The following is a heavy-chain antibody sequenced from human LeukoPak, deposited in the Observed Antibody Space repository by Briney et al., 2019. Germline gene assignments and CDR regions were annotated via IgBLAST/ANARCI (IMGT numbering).Heavy chain of an antibody. Sequence: SVKVSCKASGGTFSSYAISWVRQAPGQGLEWMGRIIPIFGTANYAQKFQGRVTITADKSTSTAYMELSSLRSEDTAVYYCARSSGGYSGSWYESCLDYWGQGTLVTVSS. J-gene: IGHJ4*02. CDR1: GGTFSSYA. V-gene: IGHV1-69*06. CDR2: IIPIFGTA. CDR3: ARSSGGYSGSWYESCLDY. D-gene: IGHD6-13*01.